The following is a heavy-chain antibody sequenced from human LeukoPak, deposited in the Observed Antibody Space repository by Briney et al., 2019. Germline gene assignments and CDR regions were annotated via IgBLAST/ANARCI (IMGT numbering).Heavy chain of an antibody. Sequence: ASVTVSCKASGYSFTAYGIAWVRQAPGQGLEWMGWITVYNGNTNYAQKFQDRVTMTTDTPTSTAYMELRSLRSDDTAVYYCARVTLRLGNYYHPHWFDSWGQGVLVTVSS. J-gene: IGHJ5*01. CDR3: ARVTLRLGNYYHPHWFDS. D-gene: IGHD3-10*01. CDR1: GYSFTAYG. V-gene: IGHV1-18*01. CDR2: ITVYNGNT.